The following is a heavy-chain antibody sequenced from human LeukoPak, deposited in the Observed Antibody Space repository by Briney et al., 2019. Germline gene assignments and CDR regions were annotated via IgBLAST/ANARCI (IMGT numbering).Heavy chain of an antibody. CDR2: IYYSGST. Sequence: IPSETLSLTCTVSGGSISSYYWSWIRQPPGKGLEWIGYIYYSGSTSYNPSLKSRVTISVDTSKNQFSLKLSSVTAADTAVYYCAREGIAAAPYFDYWGQGTLVTVSS. CDR3: AREGIAAAPYFDY. CDR1: GGSISSYY. V-gene: IGHV4-59*01. D-gene: IGHD6-13*01. J-gene: IGHJ4*02.